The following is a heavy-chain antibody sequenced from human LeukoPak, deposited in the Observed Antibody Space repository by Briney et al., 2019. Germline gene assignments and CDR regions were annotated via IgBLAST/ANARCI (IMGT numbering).Heavy chain of an antibody. D-gene: IGHD3-10*01. V-gene: IGHV3-74*01. J-gene: IGHJ4*02. CDR3: ARDRSSLGLWFGELRN. Sequence: PGGSLRLSCAASGFTFSSYWMHWVRHAPGKGLVWVSRIYSDGSSTNYADSVKGRFTISRDNAKNTLYLQMNSLRAEDTAVYYCARDRSSLGLWFGELRNWGQGTLVTVSS. CDR2: IYSDGSST. CDR1: GFTFSSYW.